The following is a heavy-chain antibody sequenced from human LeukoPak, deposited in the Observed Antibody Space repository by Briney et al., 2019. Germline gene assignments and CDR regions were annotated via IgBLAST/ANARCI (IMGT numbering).Heavy chain of an antibody. D-gene: IGHD3-22*01. Sequence: GGSLRLSCAASGFTFSDHYMDWVRQAPGKGLEWVGRTRNKANSYTTEYAASVKGRFTISRDDSKNSLYLQMNSLTTEDTAVYYCVRSFRDTSGYSPFDYWGQGTLVTVPS. CDR1: GFTFSDHY. CDR3: VRSFRDTSGYSPFDY. V-gene: IGHV3-72*01. CDR2: TRNKANSYTT. J-gene: IGHJ4*02.